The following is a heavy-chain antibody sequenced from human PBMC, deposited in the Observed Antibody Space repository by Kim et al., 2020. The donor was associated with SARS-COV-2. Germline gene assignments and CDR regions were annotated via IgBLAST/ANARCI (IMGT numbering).Heavy chain of an antibody. V-gene: IGHV4-59*08. Sequence: SETLSLTCTVSRASISGYYWTWIRQPPGKGLEWIGYIYSTGSTNYNPSLKSRVTISLDTSKNQFSLRVTSATVADTAIYFCARQRSTFDIDHWGQGALVT. CDR3: ARQRSTFDIDH. CDR2: IYSTGST. J-gene: IGHJ4*02. CDR1: RASISGYY. D-gene: IGHD2-2*01.